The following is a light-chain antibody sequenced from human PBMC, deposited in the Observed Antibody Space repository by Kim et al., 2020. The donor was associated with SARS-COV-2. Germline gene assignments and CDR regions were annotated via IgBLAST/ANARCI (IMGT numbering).Light chain of an antibody. J-gene: IGLJ1*01. V-gene: IGLV1-47*01. CDR1: ISNSGSHS. CDR2: RND. CDR3: AARDDTLSGFL. Sequence: GQRVNISCSGSISNSGSHSVYWYQQFPGTAPKLLIYRNDQRPSGVPDRFSGSKSGTSASLAISGLRSADEADYYCAARDDTLSGFLFGGGTKVTVL.